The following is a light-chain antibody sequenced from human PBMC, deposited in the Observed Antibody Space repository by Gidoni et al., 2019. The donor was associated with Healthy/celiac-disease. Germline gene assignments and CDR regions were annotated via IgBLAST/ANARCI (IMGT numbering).Light chain of an antibody. CDR3: QQRSNWPQGGLT. Sequence: IVLTQSPATLSLSPGERATLSCRASQSVSSYLAWYQQKPGQAPRLLIYDASNRATGIPARFSGSGSGTDFKLTISSLEPEDFAVYYWQQRSNWPQGGLTFGGGTKVEIK. CDR1: QSVSSY. CDR2: DAS. V-gene: IGKV3-11*01. J-gene: IGKJ4*01.